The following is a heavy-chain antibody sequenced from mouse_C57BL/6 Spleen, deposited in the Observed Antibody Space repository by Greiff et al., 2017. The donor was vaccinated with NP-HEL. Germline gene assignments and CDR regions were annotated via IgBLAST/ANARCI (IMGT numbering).Heavy chain of an antibody. V-gene: IGHV8-12*01. CDR2: IYWDDDK. CDR1: GFSLSTSGMG. D-gene: IGHD1-1*01. CDR3: ARSEKISPIYYYGSSPYAMDY. J-gene: IGHJ4*01. Sequence: QVTLKVSGPGILQSSQTLSLTCSFSGFSLSTSGMGVSWIRQPSGKGLEWLAHIYWDDDKRYNPSLKSRLTISKDTSRNQVFLKITSVDTADTATYYCARSEKISPIYYYGSSPYAMDYWGQGTSVTVSS.